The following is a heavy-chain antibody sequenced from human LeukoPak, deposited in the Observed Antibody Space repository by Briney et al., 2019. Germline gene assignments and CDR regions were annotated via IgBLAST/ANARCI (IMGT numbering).Heavy chain of an antibody. J-gene: IGHJ4*02. CDR1: GYTFTSYY. Sequence: ASVKVSCKASGYTFTSYYMHWVRQAPGQGLEWMGIINPSGGSTSYAQKFQGRVTMTRDMSTSTVYMELSSLRSEDTAVYYCASEQQLGAFDYWGQGTLVTVSS. CDR3: ASEQQLGAFDY. CDR2: INPSGGST. D-gene: IGHD6-13*01. V-gene: IGHV1-46*01.